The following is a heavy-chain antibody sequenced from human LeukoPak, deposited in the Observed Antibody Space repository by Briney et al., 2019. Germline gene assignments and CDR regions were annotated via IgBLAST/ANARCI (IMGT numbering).Heavy chain of an antibody. CDR3: AKDGMSMDSSWSDY. Sequence: SETLSLTCTVSGASISSTSYYWGWIRQPPGKGLEWIGSTYYRGTTYYNPSLKSRVTISVDTSKNQFSLKLSSVTAADTAVYYCAKDGMSMDSSWSDYWGQGTLVTVSS. CDR1: GASISSTSYY. D-gene: IGHD6-13*01. CDR2: TYYRGTT. J-gene: IGHJ4*02. V-gene: IGHV4-39*07.